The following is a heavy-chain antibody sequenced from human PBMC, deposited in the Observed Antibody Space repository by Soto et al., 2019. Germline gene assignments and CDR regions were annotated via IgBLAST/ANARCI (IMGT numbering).Heavy chain of an antibody. D-gene: IGHD2-2*01. CDR3: ARRGYCDTTSCYGHYYYYYMDV. CDR2: INLSGST. V-gene: IGHV4-34*01. J-gene: IGHJ6*03. CDR1: GWTFSGYD. Sequence: SETLSLTCAVYGWTFSGYDWSWIRQPPGKGLEWIGEINLSGSTNYNPSLKSRVTISVDTSKNQFSLNLSSVTAADTAVYYCARRGYCDTTSCYGHYYYYYMDVWGKGTTVTVSS.